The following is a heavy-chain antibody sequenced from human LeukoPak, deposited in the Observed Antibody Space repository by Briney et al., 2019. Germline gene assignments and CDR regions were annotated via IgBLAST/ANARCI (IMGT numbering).Heavy chain of an antibody. CDR1: GGSISSYY. D-gene: IGHD5-24*01. J-gene: IGHJ4*02. CDR3: ARAWPGYNYGDFDY. CDR2: IYYSGST. V-gene: IGHV4-59*01. Sequence: SETLSLTCTGSGGSISSYYWSWIRQPPGKGLEWIGYIYYSGSTNYNPSLKSRVTISVDTSKNQFSLKLSSVTAADTAVYYCARAWPGYNYGDFDYWGQGTLVTVSS.